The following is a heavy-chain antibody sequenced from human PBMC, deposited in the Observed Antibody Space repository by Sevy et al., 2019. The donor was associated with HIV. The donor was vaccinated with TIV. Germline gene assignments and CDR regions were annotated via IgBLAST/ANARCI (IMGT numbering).Heavy chain of an antibody. Sequence: GGSLRLSCAASGFTFSSYGMHWVRQAPGKGLEWVAVIAYDGSNKYYADSVKGRFTISRDNSKNTLYLQMNSLRAEDTAAYYCAKGGRSSPYYFDYWGQGTLVTVSS. V-gene: IGHV3-30*18. CDR1: GFTFSSYG. CDR2: IAYDGSNK. D-gene: IGHD3-16*01. CDR3: AKGGRSSPYYFDY. J-gene: IGHJ4*02.